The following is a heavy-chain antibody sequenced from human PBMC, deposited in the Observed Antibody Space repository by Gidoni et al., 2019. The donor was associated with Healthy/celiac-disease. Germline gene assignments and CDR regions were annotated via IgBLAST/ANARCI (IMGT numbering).Heavy chain of an antibody. J-gene: IGHJ4*02. V-gene: IGHV3-23*01. D-gene: IGHD2-2*01. Sequence: EVQLLESGGGLVQPGGSLRLSCAASGFTFSSYAMSWVRQAPGKGLEWVSASSGSGGSTYYADSGKGRFTISRDNSKNTLYLQMNSLRAEDTAVYYCAKGPSPAAITLLFDYWGQGTLVTVSS. CDR1: GFTFSSYA. CDR3: AKGPSPAAITLLFDY. CDR2: SSGSGGST.